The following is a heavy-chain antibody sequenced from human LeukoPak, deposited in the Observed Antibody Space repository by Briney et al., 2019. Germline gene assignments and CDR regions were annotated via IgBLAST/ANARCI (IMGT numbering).Heavy chain of an antibody. CDR2: IYTSGST. CDR1: GGSISSSSYY. J-gene: IGHJ4*02. Sequence: NPSETLSLTCTVSGGSISSSSYYWGWIRQPAGKGLEWIGRIYTSGSTNYNPSLKSRVTMSVDTSTNQFSLELTSVTAADTAVYYCTREGGEGSYWPYDYWGQGTLVTVSS. CDR3: TREGGEGSYWPYDY. D-gene: IGHD1-26*01. V-gene: IGHV4-61*02.